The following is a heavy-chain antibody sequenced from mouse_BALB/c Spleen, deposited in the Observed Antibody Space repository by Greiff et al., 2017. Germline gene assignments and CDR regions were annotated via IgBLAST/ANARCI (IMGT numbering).Heavy chain of an antibody. V-gene: IGHV2-2*02. CDR1: GFSLTSYG. J-gene: IGHJ4*01. D-gene: IGHD2-4*01. CDR3: ARKGITTDYYAMDY. CDR2: IWSGGST. Sequence: VQLQQSGPGLVQPSQSLSITCTVSGFSLTSYGVHWVRQSPGKGLEWLGVIWSGGSTDYNAAFISRLSISKDNSKSQVFFKMNSLQANDTAIYYCARKGITTDYYAMDYWGQGTSVTVSS.